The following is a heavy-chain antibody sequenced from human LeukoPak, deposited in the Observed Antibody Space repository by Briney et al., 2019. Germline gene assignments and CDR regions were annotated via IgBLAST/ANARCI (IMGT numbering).Heavy chain of an antibody. CDR3: AMGDRGDNTLFDY. D-gene: IGHD3-16*01. Sequence: PSETLSLTCTVSGYSISSGYYWGWIRQPPGKGLEWIGSIYHSGSTYYNPSLKSRVTISVDTSKNQFSLKLSSVTAADTAVYYCAMGDRGDNTLFDYWGQGTLVTVSS. V-gene: IGHV4-38-2*02. CDR1: GYSISSGYY. CDR2: IYHSGST. J-gene: IGHJ4*02.